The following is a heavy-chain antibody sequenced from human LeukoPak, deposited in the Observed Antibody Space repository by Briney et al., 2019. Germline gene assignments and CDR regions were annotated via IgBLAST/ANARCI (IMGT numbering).Heavy chain of an antibody. CDR3: TRESGSYHGNDY. CDR1: GYTFTGYY. V-gene: IGHV1-2*06. J-gene: IGHJ4*02. Sequence: ASVKVSCKASGYTFTGYYMHWVRQAPGQGLEWMGRINPDNGATNYAQKLQGRVTITGDTSISTAYMELSSLRSDDTAVYYCTRESGSYHGNDYWGQGTLVTVSS. D-gene: IGHD1-26*01. CDR2: INPDNGAT.